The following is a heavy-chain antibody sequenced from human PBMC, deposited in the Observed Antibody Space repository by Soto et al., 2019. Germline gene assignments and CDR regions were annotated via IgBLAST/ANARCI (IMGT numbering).Heavy chain of an antibody. CDR2: INAGNGNT. Sequence: ASVKVSCKASGYTFTSYAMHWVRQAPGQRLEWMGWINAGNGNTKYSQKFQGRVTITRDTSASTAYMELSSLRSEDTAVYYCAGDGKWGIAAAGLPHDYYYYYMDVCGKGTTVTVSS. CDR1: GYTFTSYA. V-gene: IGHV1-3*01. CDR3: AGDGKWGIAAAGLPHDYYYYYMDV. J-gene: IGHJ6*03. D-gene: IGHD6-13*01.